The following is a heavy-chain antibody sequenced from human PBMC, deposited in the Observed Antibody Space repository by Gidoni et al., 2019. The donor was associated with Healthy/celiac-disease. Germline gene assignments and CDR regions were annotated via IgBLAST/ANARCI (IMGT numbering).Heavy chain of an antibody. J-gene: IGHJ4*02. CDR2: ISYDGSNK. Sequence: QVQLVESGGGVVQPGRFLRLSCAASGFTFSSYAMHWVRQAPGKGLEWVAVISYDGSNKYYADSVKGRFTISRDNSKNTLYLQMNSLRAEDTAVYYCASVLWFGELSIWGQGTLVTVSS. CDR3: ASVLWFGELSI. V-gene: IGHV3-30-3*01. D-gene: IGHD3-10*01. CDR1: GFTFSSYA.